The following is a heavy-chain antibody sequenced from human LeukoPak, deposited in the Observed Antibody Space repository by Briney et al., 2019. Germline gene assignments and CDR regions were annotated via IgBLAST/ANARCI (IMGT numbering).Heavy chain of an antibody. CDR3: ARSIRHGYNYYMPYYFDY. CDR2: INHSGST. Sequence: SETLSLTCTVSGGSISSYYWSWIRQPAGKGLEWIGEINHSGSTNYNPSLKSRVTISVDTSKNQFSLKLSSVTAADTAVYYCARSIRHGYNYYMPYYFDYWGQGTLVTVSS. CDR1: GGSISSYY. V-gene: IGHV4-34*01. D-gene: IGHD5-24*01. J-gene: IGHJ4*02.